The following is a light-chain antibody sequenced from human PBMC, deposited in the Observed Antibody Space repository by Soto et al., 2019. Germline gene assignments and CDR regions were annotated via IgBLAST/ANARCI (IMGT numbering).Light chain of an antibody. Sequence: EIVLTQSPGTLSLSPGERATLSCRASQSVASTYLAWYQQKPGQAPRLLIYGASSRATGIPDRFSGSGSGTDFTLSISRLEPEDFALYYCHQYGNSPFTFGPGIKVDIK. CDR2: GAS. CDR1: QSVASTY. V-gene: IGKV3-20*01. J-gene: IGKJ3*01. CDR3: HQYGNSPFT.